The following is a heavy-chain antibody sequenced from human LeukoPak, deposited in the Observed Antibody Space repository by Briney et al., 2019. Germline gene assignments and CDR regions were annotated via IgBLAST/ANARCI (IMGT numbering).Heavy chain of an antibody. CDR3: ARDVWFGDGNNYYYYYMDV. V-gene: IGHV1-2*02. D-gene: IGHD3-10*01. J-gene: IGHJ6*03. CDR1: GYTFTGYY. CDR2: INPNSGGT. Sequence: ASVKVSCKTSGYTFTGYYMHWVRQAPGQGLEWMGWINPNSGGTNYAQKFQGRVTMTRDTSISTAYMELSRLRSEDTAVYYCARDVWFGDGNNYYYYYMDVWGKGTTVTISS.